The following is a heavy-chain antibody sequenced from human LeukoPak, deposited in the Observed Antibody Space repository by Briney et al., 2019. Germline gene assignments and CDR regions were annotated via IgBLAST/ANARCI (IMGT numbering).Heavy chain of an antibody. CDR3: ARNPAYCGGDCYSGVGDY. CDR1: EGTFSSYT. Sequence: SAKVSCKASEGTFSSYTISWVRQAPGQGLEWMGRIIPILGIANYAQKFQGRVTITADKSTSTAYMELSSLRSEDTAVYYCARNPAYCGGDCYSGVGDYWGQGTLVTVSS. CDR2: IIPILGIA. V-gene: IGHV1-69*02. D-gene: IGHD2-21*01. J-gene: IGHJ4*02.